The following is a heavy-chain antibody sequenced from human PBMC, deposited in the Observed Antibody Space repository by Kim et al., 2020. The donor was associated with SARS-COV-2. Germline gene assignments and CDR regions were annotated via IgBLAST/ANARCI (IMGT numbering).Heavy chain of an antibody. Sequence: ASVKVSCKASGYTFTSYYMHWVRQAPGQGLEWMGIINPSGGSTSYAQKFQGRVTMTRDTSTSTVYMELSSLRSEDTAVYYCARQWGRYCSSTSCYPFDYWGQGTLVTVSS. CDR2: INPSGGST. V-gene: IGHV1-46*01. D-gene: IGHD2-2*01. J-gene: IGHJ4*02. CDR3: ARQWGRYCSSTSCYPFDY. CDR1: GYTFTSYY.